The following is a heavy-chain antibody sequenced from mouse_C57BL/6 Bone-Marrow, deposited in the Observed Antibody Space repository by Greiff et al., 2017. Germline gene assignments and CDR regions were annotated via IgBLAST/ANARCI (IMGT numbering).Heavy chain of an antibody. CDR2: IYPGGGYT. Sequence: QVQLKESGAELVRPGTSVKMSCKASGYTFTNYWIGWAKQRPGHGLEWIGDIYPGGGYTNYNEKFKGKATLTADKSSSTAYMQFSSLTSEDSAIYYCARSYYSNYDYWYFDVWGTGTTVTVSS. V-gene: IGHV1-63*01. CDR3: ARSYYSNYDYWYFDV. J-gene: IGHJ1*03. D-gene: IGHD2-5*01. CDR1: GYTFTNYW.